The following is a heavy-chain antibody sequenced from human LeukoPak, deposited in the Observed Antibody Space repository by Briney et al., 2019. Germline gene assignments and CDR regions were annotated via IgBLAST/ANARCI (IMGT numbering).Heavy chain of an antibody. CDR3: ARGWYSSPYYYYVRDV. Sequence: PGGSLRLSCAASGFTFSSYAMHWVRQAPGKGLEYVSAISSNGGSTYYANSVKGRFTISRDNSKNTLSLQMGSLRAEDMAVYYCARGWYSSPYYYYVRDVWGQGTTVTVSS. CDR2: ISSNGGST. CDR1: GFTFSSYA. D-gene: IGHD6-13*01. J-gene: IGHJ6*02. V-gene: IGHV3-64*01.